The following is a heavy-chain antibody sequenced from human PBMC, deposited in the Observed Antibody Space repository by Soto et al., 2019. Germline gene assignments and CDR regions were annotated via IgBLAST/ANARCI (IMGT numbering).Heavy chain of an antibody. D-gene: IGHD2-15*01. CDR1: GGTFSTND. Sequence: QVQLVQSGAEVKKPGSSVKVSCKASGGTFSTNDISWVRQAPGQGLEWMGGITPIFDTTKYGQDFQGRVTITADESTTPAYVELSSLRSEDTAISCCAQDLGSRIAACWGQGTLVTVSS. J-gene: IGHJ4*02. V-gene: IGHV1-69*12. CDR2: ITPIFDTT. CDR3: AQDLGSRIAAC.